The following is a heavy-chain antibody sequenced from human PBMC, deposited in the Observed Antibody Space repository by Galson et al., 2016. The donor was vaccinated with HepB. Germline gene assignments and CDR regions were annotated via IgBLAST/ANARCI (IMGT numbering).Heavy chain of an antibody. CDR3: VRIGSNHNFDY. D-gene: IGHD2-15*01. V-gene: IGHV1-2*06. J-gene: IGHJ4*02. CDR2: INPNSGDT. Sequence: SEKVSCKASGYTFTVYYMHWVRQAPGQGLEWMGRINPNSGDTNFAQNFQGRVTMTRDTSISTAYMELSRLRSDDTAVYYCVRIGSNHNFDYWGQGTLVTAYS. CDR1: GYTFTVYY.